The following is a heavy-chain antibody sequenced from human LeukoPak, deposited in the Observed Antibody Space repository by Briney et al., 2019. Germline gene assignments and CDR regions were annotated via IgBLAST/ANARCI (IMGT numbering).Heavy chain of an antibody. CDR3: ARDSRVEYYYYYGMDV. D-gene: IGHD2-2*01. V-gene: IGHV3-48*03. Sequence: GGSLRLSCAASGFTFSSYEMNWVRQAPGKGLEWVSYISSCGSTIYYADSVKGRFTISRDNAKNSLYLRMNSLRAEDTAVYYCARDSRVEYYYYYGMDVWGQGTTVTVSS. J-gene: IGHJ6*02. CDR1: GFTFSSYE. CDR2: ISSCGSTI.